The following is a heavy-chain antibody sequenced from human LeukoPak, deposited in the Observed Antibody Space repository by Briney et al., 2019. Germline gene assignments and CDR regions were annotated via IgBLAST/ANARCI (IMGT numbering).Heavy chain of an antibody. D-gene: IGHD6-6*01. CDR3: ARVEYSSSSRGNWFDP. CDR2: IIPIFGTA. Sequence: SVKVSCKASGGTFSSYAISWVRQAPGQGLEWMGGIIPIFGTANYAQKFQGRVTITADKSTSTAYMELSSLRSEDTPVYYCARVEYSSSSRGNWFDPWGQGTLVTVSS. V-gene: IGHV1-69*06. CDR1: GGTFSSYA. J-gene: IGHJ5*02.